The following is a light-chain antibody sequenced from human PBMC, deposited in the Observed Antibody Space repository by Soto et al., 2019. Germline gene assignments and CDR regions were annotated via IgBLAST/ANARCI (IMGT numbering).Light chain of an antibody. CDR2: DAS. Sequence: ETVLTQSPASLSLSPGESATLSCWASESVSSHLAWYQQKPGQAPRLLIYDASNRATGIPARFSGSGSGTDFTLTISSLELEDSAVYFCQQRGNWPPLYTFGQGTKVEIK. CDR1: ESVSSH. CDR3: QQRGNWPPLYT. V-gene: IGKV3-11*01. J-gene: IGKJ2*01.